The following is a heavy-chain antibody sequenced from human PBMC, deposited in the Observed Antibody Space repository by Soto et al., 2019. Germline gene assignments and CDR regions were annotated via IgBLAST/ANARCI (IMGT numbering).Heavy chain of an antibody. CDR2: IYTSGST. J-gene: IGHJ6*02. CDR3: ARDAYSSGWYRNYYYYYGMDV. CDR1: GGSISSYY. D-gene: IGHD6-19*01. V-gene: IGHV4-4*07. Sequence: PSETLSLTCTVSGGSISSYYWSWIRQPAGKGLEWIGRIYTSGSTNYNPSLKSRVTMSVDTPKNQFSLKLSSVTAADTAVYYCARDAYSSGWYRNYYYYYGMDVWGQGTTVTVSS.